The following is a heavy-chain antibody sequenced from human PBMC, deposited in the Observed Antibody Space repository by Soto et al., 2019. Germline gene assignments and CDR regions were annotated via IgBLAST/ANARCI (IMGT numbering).Heavy chain of an antibody. CDR2: IYHSGST. D-gene: IGHD5-18*01. CDR3: ARVYADTAMVPNY. Sequence: AVSGYSISSGYYWGWIRQPPGKGLEWIGSIYHSGSTYYNPSLKSRVTISVDTSRNQFSLKLSSVTAADTAVYYCARVYADTAMVPNYWGQGTLVTVSS. CDR1: GYSISSGYY. J-gene: IGHJ4*02. V-gene: IGHV4-38-2*01.